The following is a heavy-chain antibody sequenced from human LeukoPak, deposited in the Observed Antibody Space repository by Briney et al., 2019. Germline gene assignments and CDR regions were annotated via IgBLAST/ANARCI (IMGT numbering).Heavy chain of an antibody. V-gene: IGHV1-69*04. CDR1: GGTFSSYA. CDR3: ASDSSSWSGN. J-gene: IGHJ4*02. Sequence: SVKVSCKASGGTFSSYAISWVRQAPGQGLEWMGRIIPILGIANYAQKFQGRVTITADKSTSTAYMELSSLRSEDTAVYYRASDSSSWSGNWGQGTLVTVSS. D-gene: IGHD6-13*01. CDR2: IIPILGIA.